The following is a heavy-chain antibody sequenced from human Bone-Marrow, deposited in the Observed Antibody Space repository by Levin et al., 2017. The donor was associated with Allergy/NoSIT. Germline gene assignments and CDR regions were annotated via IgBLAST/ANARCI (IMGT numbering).Heavy chain of an antibody. CDR1: GFIFSDYY. Sequence: GGSLRLSCAASGFIFSDYYIDWVRQAPGKGLEWIARSRNKARGYTTEYAASVKGRFTVSRDDSTSSLSLQVNSLKSEDTAVYYCSRAATGTYIADYWGQGTLVTVSS. CDR2: SRNKARGYTT. V-gene: IGHV3-72*01. CDR3: SRAATGTYIADY. J-gene: IGHJ4*02. D-gene: IGHD1-1*01.